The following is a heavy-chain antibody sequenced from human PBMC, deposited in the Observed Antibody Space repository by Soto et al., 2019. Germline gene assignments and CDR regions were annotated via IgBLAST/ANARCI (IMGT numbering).Heavy chain of an antibody. CDR1: GFTLSDHS. D-gene: IGHD4-17*01. V-gene: IGHV3-30*04. Sequence: QVHLVESGGGVVQPGRSLTLSCAASGFTLSDHSMHWVRQAPGKGLEWVAHVSFNGNIQQYSDSLKGRFTISRDNSNNTVFLQMTGLTPADTALYYCVRMTSMMYFFDHWGQGAQVTVSS. CDR2: VSFNGNIQ. J-gene: IGHJ4*02. CDR3: VRMTSMMYFFDH.